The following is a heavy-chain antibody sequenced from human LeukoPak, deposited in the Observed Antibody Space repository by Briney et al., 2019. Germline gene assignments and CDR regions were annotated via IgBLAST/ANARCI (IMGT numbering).Heavy chain of an antibody. D-gene: IGHD3-9*01. CDR3: ARDEIYYDILTGYRHFDY. V-gene: IGHV3-7*01. CDR2: IKQDGSGK. Sequence: PGGSLRLSCEASGFTFSSYWMSWVRQAPGKGLEWVANIKQDGSGKKYLDSVKGRFTISRDNAKNSMYLQMNSLRAEDTAVYYCARDEIYYDILTGYRHFDYWGQGTLVTVFS. J-gene: IGHJ4*02. CDR1: GFTFSSYW.